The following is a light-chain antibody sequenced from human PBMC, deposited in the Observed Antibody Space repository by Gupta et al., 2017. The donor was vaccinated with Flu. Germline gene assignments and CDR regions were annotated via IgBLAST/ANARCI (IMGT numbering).Light chain of an antibody. Sequence: DIQMTQSPSSLSAFVGDSVTITCRTSQDINSCLAWFQLKPGRAPKSLIYAASALQSVIPSKFSGSGSGTEFTLTITSLQPEDFATYYCQQYNTYPLTFGGGTKVEMK. CDR2: AAS. CDR1: QDINSC. CDR3: QQYNTYPLT. J-gene: IGKJ4*01. V-gene: IGKV1-16*02.